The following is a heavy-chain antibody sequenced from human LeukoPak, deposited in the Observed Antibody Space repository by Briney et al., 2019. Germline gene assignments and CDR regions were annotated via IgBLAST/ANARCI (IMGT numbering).Heavy chain of an antibody. Sequence: GRSLRLSCAASGFTFSSYAMHWVRQAPGKGLEWVAVISYDGSNKYYADSVKGRFTISRDNSKNTLYLQMNSLRAEDTAVYYCARAYDNAFDIWGQGTMVTVSS. J-gene: IGHJ3*02. D-gene: IGHD1-1*01. CDR2: ISYDGSNK. CDR1: GFTFSSYA. CDR3: ARAYDNAFDI. V-gene: IGHV3-30*04.